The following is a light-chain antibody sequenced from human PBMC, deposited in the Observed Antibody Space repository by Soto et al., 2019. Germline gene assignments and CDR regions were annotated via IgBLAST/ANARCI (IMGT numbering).Light chain of an antibody. J-gene: IGKJ4*01. CDR1: QDISNY. CDR3: QQYDNLPLT. Sequence: IQMTQSPSSLSASVGDRVTITCQASQDISNYLNWYQQKPGKAPKLLIYDASNLETGVPSRFSGSGSGTDFTFTISSLQPEDIATYYCQQYDNLPLTFGGGTKVDIK. V-gene: IGKV1-33*01. CDR2: DAS.